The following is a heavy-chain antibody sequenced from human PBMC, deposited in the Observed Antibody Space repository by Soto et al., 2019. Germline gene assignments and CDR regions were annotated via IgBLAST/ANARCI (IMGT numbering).Heavy chain of an antibody. D-gene: IGHD6-19*01. J-gene: IGHJ4*02. Sequence: SLRLSCAASGFTFSSYGMHWVRQAPGKGLEWVAVLWSYWSTGTNEYYADSVKGRFTISRDNSKNMLYLQMNSLRGEDTAIYYCEKDRPAAGSQWLVPIWGQGTLVTVSS. V-gene: IGHV3-33*06. CDR3: EKDRPAAGSQWLVPI. CDR1: GFTFSSYG. CDR2: LWSYWSTGTNE.